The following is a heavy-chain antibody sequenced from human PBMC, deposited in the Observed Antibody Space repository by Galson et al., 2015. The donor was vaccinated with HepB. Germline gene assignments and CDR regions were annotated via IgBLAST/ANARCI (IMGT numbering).Heavy chain of an antibody. CDR3: AKLAVLRFLEWLSNDFDC. D-gene: IGHD3-3*01. V-gene: IGHV3-23*01. Sequence: SLRLSCAASGFTFSSYAMSWVRQAPGKGLEWVSAIYGSGFNSYYAASVQGRFTISRDNSKNTLFLQMDSLRAEDSAVYYCAKLAVLRFLEWLSNDFDCWGQGTLVTVSS. J-gene: IGHJ4*02. CDR2: IYGSGFNS. CDR1: GFTFSSYA.